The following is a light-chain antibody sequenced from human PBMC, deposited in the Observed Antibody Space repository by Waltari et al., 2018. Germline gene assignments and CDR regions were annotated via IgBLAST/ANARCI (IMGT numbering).Light chain of an antibody. J-gene: IGKJ2*01. CDR2: AAS. CDR3: QQYGSSVMYT. CDR1: QSLSRSR. V-gene: IGKV3-20*01. Sequence: VLTQSPGTLSLSPGERATLSCRASQSLSRSRLAWYQQKPGEAPRHLMYAASRRATGIPDRFSGSGTGTDFSLTVSRVEPEDSAVYYCQQYGSSVMYTFGQGTKLEIQ.